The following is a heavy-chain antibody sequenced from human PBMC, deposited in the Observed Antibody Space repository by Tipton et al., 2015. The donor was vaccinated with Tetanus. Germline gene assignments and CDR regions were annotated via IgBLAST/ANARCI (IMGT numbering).Heavy chain of an antibody. V-gene: IGHV4-59*02. CDR1: GDSVSGYY. Sequence: TLSLTCTVSGDSVSGYYWSWIRQPPGKGLEWIGYVYYTGSTNHNPSLKSRVTISMDRSKNQISLQLTSVTAADTAVYFCTKDVGIVLFDYWGQGTLVTVSS. CDR2: VYYTGST. CDR3: TKDVGIVLFDY. J-gene: IGHJ4*02. D-gene: IGHD2-8*01.